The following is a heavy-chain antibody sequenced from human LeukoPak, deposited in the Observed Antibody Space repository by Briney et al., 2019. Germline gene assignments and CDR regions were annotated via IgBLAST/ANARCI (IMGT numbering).Heavy chain of an antibody. J-gene: IGHJ4*02. Sequence: GWSLRLSCAASGFTFSSYWMSWVRQAPGKGLEWVANIKQDGSGKYYVDSVKGRFTISRDNAKNSLYLQMNSLRAEDTAVYYCARDPGYSSSRPFDYWGQGTLVTVSS. CDR1: GFTFSSYW. CDR2: IKQDGSGK. CDR3: ARDPGYSSSRPFDY. D-gene: IGHD6-6*01. V-gene: IGHV3-7*01.